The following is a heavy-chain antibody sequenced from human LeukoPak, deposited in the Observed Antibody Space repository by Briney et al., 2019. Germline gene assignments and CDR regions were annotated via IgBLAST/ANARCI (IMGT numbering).Heavy chain of an antibody. CDR1: GFTFSNYA. CDR2: VSGSGGST. Sequence: PGGSLRLSCAASGFTFSNYAMNWVRQAPGRGLEWVSAVSGSGGSTYYADSVKGRFTISRDNSRNTLYLQMNSLRVEDTAIYYCAKDAAGPEYWGQGTLVTVSS. J-gene: IGHJ4*02. D-gene: IGHD6-13*01. V-gene: IGHV3-23*01. CDR3: AKDAAGPEY.